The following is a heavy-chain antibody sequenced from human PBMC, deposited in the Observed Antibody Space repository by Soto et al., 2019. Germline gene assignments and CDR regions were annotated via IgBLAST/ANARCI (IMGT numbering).Heavy chain of an antibody. D-gene: IGHD7-27*01. CDR3: ARGPSGDKVDY. V-gene: IGHV4-30-4*01. J-gene: IGHJ4*02. CDR2: IYSGGSI. CDR1: GGSISNVNDC. Sequence: SETLSLTCIVSGGSISNVNDCWSWIRQRPDKGPEWIGHIYSGGSIYNNPSLTSRVTISVDTSKNQFSLQLSSVSAADTAVYYCARGPSGDKVDYWGQGTLVT.